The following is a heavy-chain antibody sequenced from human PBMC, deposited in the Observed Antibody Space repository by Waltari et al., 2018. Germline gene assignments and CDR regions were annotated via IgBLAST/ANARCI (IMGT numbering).Heavy chain of an antibody. CDR2: IYYRWST. J-gene: IGHJ5*02. V-gene: IGHV4-39*01. D-gene: IGHD3-3*01. Sequence: QLQLQASGPGLVNPSATLSLPCTVSAGSISSSIYYRGWIPQPPGQGLEWIGSIYYRWSTYSNPSLKSRFPISVDTSKNQFSLKLSSVTAADTAVYYCARHGNIEWQLNWFDPWGQGTLVTVSS. CDR1: AGSISSSIYY. CDR3: ARHGNIEWQLNWFDP.